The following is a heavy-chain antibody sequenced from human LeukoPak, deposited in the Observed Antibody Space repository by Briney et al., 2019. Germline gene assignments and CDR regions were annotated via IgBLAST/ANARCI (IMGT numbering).Heavy chain of an antibody. CDR3: ARGVREGRITMVRGVIPRSYYFDY. CDR1: GYTFTSYG. D-gene: IGHD3-10*01. Sequence: GASVKVSCKASGYTFTSYGISWVRQAPGQGLEWMGWISAYNGNTNYAQKLQGRVTMTTDTSTSTAYMELRSLRSDDTAVYYCARGVREGRITMVRGVIPRSYYFDYWGQGTLVTVSS. J-gene: IGHJ4*02. CDR2: ISAYNGNT. V-gene: IGHV1-18*01.